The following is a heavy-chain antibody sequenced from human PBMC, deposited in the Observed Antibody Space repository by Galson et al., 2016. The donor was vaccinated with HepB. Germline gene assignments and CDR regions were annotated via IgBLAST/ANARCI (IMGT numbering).Heavy chain of an antibody. Sequence: PALVKPTQTLTLTCSFSGFSLSTSGVGVGWIRQPPGKALEWLALIYWNDDKRYSPSLKTRLTITKDSAKNQVVLTMTNMDPEDTATYYCARDPYPDYYASSGYYFYFDSWGQGTLITVSS. CDR3: ARDPYPDYYASSGYYFYFDS. CDR2: IYWNDDK. V-gene: IGHV2-5*01. D-gene: IGHD3-22*01. J-gene: IGHJ4*02. CDR1: GFSLSTSGVG.